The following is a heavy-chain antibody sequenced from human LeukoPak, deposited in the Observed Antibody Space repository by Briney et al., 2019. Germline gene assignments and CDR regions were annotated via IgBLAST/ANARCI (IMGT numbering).Heavy chain of an antibody. CDR3: ARSRGIIPHFDY. V-gene: IGHV1-69*04. CDR1: GGTFSSYA. Sequence: RASVKVSCKASGGTFSSYAISWVRQAPGQGLEWMGRIIPILGIANYAQKFQGRVTITADKSTSTAYMELSSLRSEDTAVYYCARSRGIIPHFDYWGQGTPVTVSS. J-gene: IGHJ4*02. D-gene: IGHD3-22*01. CDR2: IIPILGIA.